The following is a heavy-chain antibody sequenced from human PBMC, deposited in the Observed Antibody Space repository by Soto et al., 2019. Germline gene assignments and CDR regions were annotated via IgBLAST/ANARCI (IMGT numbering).Heavy chain of an antibody. CDR1: GGSVSIASYY. D-gene: IGHD3-22*01. CDR2: IYYSGST. V-gene: IGHV4-61*01. J-gene: IGHJ4*01. Sequence: SQTLSLTSAVSGGSVSIASYYWSWIRQPPGKGLEWIGYIYYSGSTNYNPSLKSRVTISVDTSKNQFSLKLSSVTAADTAIYYCAKRDDSGGSRGAPFDYWGPGTLVTVSS. CDR3: AKRDDSGGSRGAPFDY.